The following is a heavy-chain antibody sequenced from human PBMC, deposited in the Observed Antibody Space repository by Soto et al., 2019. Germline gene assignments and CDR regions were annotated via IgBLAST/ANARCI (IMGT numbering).Heavy chain of an antibody. J-gene: IGHJ6*02. V-gene: IGHV5-10-1*01. Sequence: SLKISCKGPGYSFTSYWISWVRQMPGKGLEWMGRIDPSDSYTNYSPSFQGHVTISADKSISTAYLQWSSLKASDTAMYYCAIYSSSDYYYYGMDVWGQGTTVTVSS. D-gene: IGHD6-6*01. CDR3: AIYSSSDYYYYGMDV. CDR1: GYSFTSYW. CDR2: IDPSDSYT.